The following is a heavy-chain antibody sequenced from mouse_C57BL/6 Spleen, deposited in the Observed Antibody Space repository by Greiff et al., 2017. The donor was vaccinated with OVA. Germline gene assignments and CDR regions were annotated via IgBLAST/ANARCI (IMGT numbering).Heavy chain of an antibody. CDR1: GYTFTNYW. V-gene: IGHV1-63*01. D-gene: IGHD3-2*02. J-gene: IGHJ4*01. CDR2: IDPGGGYT. CDR3: ARERGAQATRAMDY. Sequence: QVQLQQSGAELVRPGTSVKMSCKASGYTFTNYWIGWAKQSPGHGLEWIGAIDPGGGYTNYNEKFKGKATLTADKSSSTAYMQFSSLTAEDSAIYCCARERGAQATRAMDYWGQGTTVTVSS.